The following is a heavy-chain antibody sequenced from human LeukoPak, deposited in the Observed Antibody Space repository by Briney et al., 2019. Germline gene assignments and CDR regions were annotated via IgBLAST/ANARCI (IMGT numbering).Heavy chain of an antibody. CDR1: GYTFTGYY. D-gene: IGHD2-2*01. J-gene: IGHJ5*02. Sequence: ASVKVSCKASGYTFTGYYMHWVRQAPGQGLEWMGGIIPIFGTANYAQKFQGRVTITADESTSTAYMELSSLRSEDTAVYYCARAEYCSSTSCYSWFDPWGQGTLVTVSS. CDR2: IIPIFGTA. CDR3: ARAEYCSSTSCYSWFDP. V-gene: IGHV1-69*13.